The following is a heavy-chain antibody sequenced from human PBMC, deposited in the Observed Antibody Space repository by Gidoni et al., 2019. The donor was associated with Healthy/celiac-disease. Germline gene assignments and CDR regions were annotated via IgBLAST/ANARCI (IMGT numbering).Heavy chain of an antibody. V-gene: IGHV3-21*01. J-gene: IGHJ2*01. CDR3: ARDLGMGCSSTSCYTIPPHSNWYFDL. D-gene: IGHD2-2*02. CDR1: GFTFSSYS. CDR2: ISSSSSYI. Sequence: EVQLVESGGGLVKPGGSLRLSCAASGFTFSSYSMNWVRQAPGKGLEWVSSISSSSSYIYYADSVKGRFTISRDNAKNSLYLQMNSLRAEDTAVYYCARDLGMGCSSTSCYTIPPHSNWYFDLWGRGTLVTVSS.